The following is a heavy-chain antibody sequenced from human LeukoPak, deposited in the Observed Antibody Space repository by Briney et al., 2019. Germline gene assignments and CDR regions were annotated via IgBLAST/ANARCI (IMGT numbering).Heavy chain of an antibody. Sequence: SETLSLTCTVPGGSISAYYWSWIRQTPGKGLEWIAFINYSGRIKYNPSLQSRVSISLDTSKNHFSLQLRSVMAVDTAVYYCARLVDYDNSGDPDIFDIWGQGTIVSIS. CDR2: INYSGRI. CDR3: ARLVDYDNSGDPDIFDI. J-gene: IGHJ3*02. V-gene: IGHV4-59*01. CDR1: GGSISAYY. D-gene: IGHD3-22*01.